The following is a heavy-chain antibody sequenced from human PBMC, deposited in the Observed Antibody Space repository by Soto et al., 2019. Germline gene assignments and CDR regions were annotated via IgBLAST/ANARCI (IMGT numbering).Heavy chain of an antibody. CDR1: GGSISSGGYY. CDR2: IYYSGST. CDR3: ARARRSPNTSYYDSSGYYYSDAFDI. D-gene: IGHD3-22*01. V-gene: IGHV4-31*03. J-gene: IGHJ3*02. Sequence: QVQLQESGPGLVKPSQTLSLTCTVSGGSISSGGYYWSWIRQHPGKGLEWIGYIYYSGSTYYNPSLKSRVTISVDTSKNQFSLKLSSVTAADTAVYYCARARRSPNTSYYDSSGYYYSDAFDIWGQGTMVTVSS.